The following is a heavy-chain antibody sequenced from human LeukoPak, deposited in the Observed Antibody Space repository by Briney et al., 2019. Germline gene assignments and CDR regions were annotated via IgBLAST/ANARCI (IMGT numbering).Heavy chain of an antibody. J-gene: IGHJ4*02. V-gene: IGHV1-2*02. CDR1: GYTFTCYY. CDR3: ARGEVGYYFDY. CDR2: INPNSGDT. Sequence: ASVKLSCNASGYTFTCYYMHWVRHPPGQGLGWMGWINPNSGDTNYAQKFQGRVTMTRDTSISTAYMELSRLRSDDTAVYYCARGEVGYYFDYWGQGTLVTVSS. D-gene: IGHD2-2*01.